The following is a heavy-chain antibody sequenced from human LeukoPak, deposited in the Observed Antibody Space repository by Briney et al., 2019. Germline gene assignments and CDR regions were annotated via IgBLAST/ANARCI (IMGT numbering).Heavy chain of an antibody. CDR1: GFTFGDYA. CDR3: PKGREIYYYLDV. CDR2: ISWNSGSI. J-gene: IGHJ6*03. D-gene: IGHD5-24*01. Sequence: PGGSLRLSCAASGFTFGDYAMHWVRQAPGKGLEWVSGISWNSGSIDYADSVKGRFTISRDNTKNSLYLQMNSLRAEDTALYYCPKGREIYYYLDVWGKGTTVTVSS. V-gene: IGHV3-9*01.